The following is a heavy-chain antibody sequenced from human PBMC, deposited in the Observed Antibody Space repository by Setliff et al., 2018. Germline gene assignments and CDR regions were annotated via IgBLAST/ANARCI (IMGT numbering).Heavy chain of an antibody. V-gene: IGHV4-59*08. CDR3: AGSTVTQVDY. Sequence: ASETLSLTCSVSGGAVSGDYWTWIRQPPGKGLEYIGYINYSGSTNYNPSLKSRVTISVDTSKNHFSLKLSSVTAADTAVYYCAGSTVTQVDYWGQGTLVTVSS. J-gene: IGHJ4*02. CDR1: GGAVSGDY. D-gene: IGHD4-17*01. CDR2: INYSGST.